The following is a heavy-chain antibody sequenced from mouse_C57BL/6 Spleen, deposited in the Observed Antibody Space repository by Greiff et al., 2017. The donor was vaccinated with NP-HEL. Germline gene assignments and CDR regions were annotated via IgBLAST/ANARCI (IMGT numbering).Heavy chain of an antibody. J-gene: IGHJ1*03. Sequence: QVQLQQPGAELVKPGASVKLSCKASGYTFTSYWMHWVKQRPGRGLECIGRIDPNSGGTKYNEKFKSKATLTVDRPSSTAYMQLSSLTSEDSAVYYCARKDLRDWYFDVWGTGTTVTVSS. V-gene: IGHV1-72*01. CDR2: IDPNSGGT. CDR1: GYTFTSYW. D-gene: IGHD1-1*01. CDR3: ARKDLRDWYFDV.